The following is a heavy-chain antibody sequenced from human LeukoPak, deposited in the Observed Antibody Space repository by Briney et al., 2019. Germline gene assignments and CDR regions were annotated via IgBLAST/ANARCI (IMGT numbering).Heavy chain of an antibody. CDR1: GGSFSGYY. CDR3: ARYSVNQYYFDY. Sequence: SETLSLTCAVYGGSFSGYYWSWIRQPPGKGLEWIGEINHSGSTNYNPSLKSRDTISVDTSKNQFSLKLSSVTAADTAVYYCARYSVNQYYFDYWGQGTLVTVSS. CDR2: INHSGST. J-gene: IGHJ4*02. V-gene: IGHV4-34*01. D-gene: IGHD1-14*01.